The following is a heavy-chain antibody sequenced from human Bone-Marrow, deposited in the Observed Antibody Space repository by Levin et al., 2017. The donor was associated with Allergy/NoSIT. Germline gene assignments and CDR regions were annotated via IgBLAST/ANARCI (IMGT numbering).Heavy chain of an antibody. CDR1: GFTFSAYA. CDR3: AKVRERDLDYANTGFYFPLVH. V-gene: IGHV3-23*01. CDR2: ITVTGHGT. Sequence: SGGSLRLSCAASGFTFSAYAMNWVRQAPGKGLEWVSAITVTGHGTDYADSVQGRFTISRDNSKNTLYLQMTSLRADDTAVYYCAKVRERDLDYANTGFYFPLVHWGQGTRVTVSS. J-gene: IGHJ4*02. D-gene: IGHD3-22*01.